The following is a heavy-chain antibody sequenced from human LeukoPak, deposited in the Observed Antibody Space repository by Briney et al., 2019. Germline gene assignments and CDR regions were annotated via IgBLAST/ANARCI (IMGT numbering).Heavy chain of an antibody. D-gene: IGHD3-22*01. J-gene: IGHJ4*02. CDR2: IYYSGST. Sequence: ASETLSLTCTVSGVSISRSSYYWGWIRQPPGKGLEWIGSIYYSGSTYYNPSLKSRVTISVDTSKNQFSLKLSSVTAADTAVYYCARHYYDSSGYYQIDYFDYWGQGTLVTVSS. CDR1: GVSISRSSYY. CDR3: ARHYYDSSGYYQIDYFDY. V-gene: IGHV4-39*01.